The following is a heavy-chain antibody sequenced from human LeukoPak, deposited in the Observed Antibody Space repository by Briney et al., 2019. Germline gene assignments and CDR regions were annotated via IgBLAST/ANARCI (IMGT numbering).Heavy chain of an antibody. Sequence: GGSLRLSCAASGFTFSSYTMSWVRQAPGKGLEWVSAIGGSGGNTYYADSVKGRFTISRDNAKNSLYLQMNSLRAEDTAVYYCARDLRDPRLYFDDWGQGTLVTVSS. D-gene: IGHD5-12*01. CDR1: GFTFSSYT. CDR3: ARDLRDPRLYFDD. J-gene: IGHJ4*02. CDR2: IGGSGGNT. V-gene: IGHV3-23*01.